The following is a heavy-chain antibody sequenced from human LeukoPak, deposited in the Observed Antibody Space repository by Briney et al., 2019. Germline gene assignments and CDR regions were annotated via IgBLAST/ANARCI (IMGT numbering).Heavy chain of an antibody. J-gene: IGHJ4*02. V-gene: IGHV3-7*01. CDR3: ARDPAAEMATITNEGSFDY. Sequence: GGSLRLSCAASGFTFSSYWMSWVRQAPGKGLEWVANIKQDGSEKYYVDSVKGRFTISRDNAKNSLYLQMNRLRAEDTAVYYCARDPAAEMATITNEGSFDYWGQGTLVTVSS. D-gene: IGHD5-24*01. CDR1: GFTFSSYW. CDR2: IKQDGSEK.